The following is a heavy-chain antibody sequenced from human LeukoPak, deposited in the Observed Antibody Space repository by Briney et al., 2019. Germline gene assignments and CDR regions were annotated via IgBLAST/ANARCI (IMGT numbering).Heavy chain of an antibody. CDR3: ARLDSSGWYDADY. CDR1: GGSFSGYY. Sequence: SETLSLTCAVYGGSFSGYYWSWIRQPPGKGLEWIGYIYYSGSTNYNPSLKSRVTISVDTSKNQFSLKLSSVTAADTAVYYCARLDSSGWYDADYWGQGTLVTVSS. D-gene: IGHD6-19*01. V-gene: IGHV4-59*08. CDR2: IYYSGST. J-gene: IGHJ4*02.